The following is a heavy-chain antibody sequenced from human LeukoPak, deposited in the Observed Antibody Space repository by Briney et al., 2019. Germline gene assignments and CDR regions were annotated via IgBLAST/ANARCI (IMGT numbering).Heavy chain of an antibody. CDR2: ISSSSTYI. V-gene: IGHV3-21*01. Sequence: GSLRLSCAASGFIFSSYTMNWVRQAPGEGLEWVSSISSSSTYIYYADSVKGRFTISRDNAKNSLYLQMNSLRAEDTAVYYCAITRDGSYSNFDYWGQGTLVTVSS. J-gene: IGHJ4*02. D-gene: IGHD1-26*01. CDR1: GFIFSSYT. CDR3: AITRDGSYSNFDY.